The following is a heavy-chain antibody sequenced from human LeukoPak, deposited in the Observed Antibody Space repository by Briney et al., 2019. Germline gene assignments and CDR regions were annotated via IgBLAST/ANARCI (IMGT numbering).Heavy chain of an antibody. CDR1: GYTFTGYY. J-gene: IGHJ5*02. CDR3: ARDIVVVVAQNWFDP. CDR2: INPNSGGT. V-gene: IGHV1-2*02. D-gene: IGHD2-15*01. Sequence: ASVKVSCKASGYTFTGYYMHWARQAPGQGLEWMGWINPNSGGTNYAQKFQGRVTMTRDTSISTAYMELSRLRSDDTAVYYCARDIVVVVAQNWFDPWAREPWSPSPQ.